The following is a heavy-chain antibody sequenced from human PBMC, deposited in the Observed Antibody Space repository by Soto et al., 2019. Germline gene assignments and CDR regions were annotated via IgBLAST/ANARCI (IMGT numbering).Heavy chain of an antibody. J-gene: IGHJ4*02. Sequence: SETLSLTCTVSDGSISTSSYYWGWIRQSPGKGLEWIGTIFYTGRTYYNPSLESRVTLSVDTSKNQFSLHLTSVTAADTAVYYCTRHHPHHYDSSGYFDYWGQGALVTV. D-gene: IGHD3-22*01. V-gene: IGHV4-39*01. CDR1: DGSISTSSYY. CDR2: IFYTGRT. CDR3: TRHHPHHYDSSGYFDY.